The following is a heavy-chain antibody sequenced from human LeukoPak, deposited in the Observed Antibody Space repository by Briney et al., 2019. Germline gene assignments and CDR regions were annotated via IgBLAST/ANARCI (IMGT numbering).Heavy chain of an antibody. Sequence: QTGGSLRLSCAATEFTVSRSYMTWVRQAPGKGLEWVSVLRSGGTIEYADTVKGRLTISRDISKNTVYLQMNNLRSEDTAVYFCAREGEKADGYNHGLDRWGQGTLVTVSS. CDR3: AREGEKADGYNHGLDR. D-gene: IGHD5-24*01. V-gene: IGHV3-53*01. CDR2: LRSGGTI. CDR1: EFTVSRSY. J-gene: IGHJ4*02.